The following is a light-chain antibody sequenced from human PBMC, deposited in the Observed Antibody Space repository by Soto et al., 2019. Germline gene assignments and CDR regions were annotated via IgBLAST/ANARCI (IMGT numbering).Light chain of an antibody. V-gene: IGKV2-28*01. CDR1: QSLLQSNGNNH. J-gene: IGKJ5*01. CDR3: PQAAQRSLT. CDR2: LAS. Sequence: DIVLTQSPLSLPVTPGEPASISCRSSQSLLQSNGNNHVDWYLQRPGQSPQLLLYLASSRASGVPERVSGRGFCNEFSPGIKRGEAGDVWVFYWPQAAQRSLTFRPGTRLEIK.